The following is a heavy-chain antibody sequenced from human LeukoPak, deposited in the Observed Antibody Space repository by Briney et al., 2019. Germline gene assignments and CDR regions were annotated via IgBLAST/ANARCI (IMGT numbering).Heavy chain of an antibody. CDR1: GGTFSSYA. CDR3: AREIPYPDCSSSGCYGPWDY. V-gene: IGHV1-18*01. D-gene: IGHD2-2*01. Sequence: GASVKVSCKASGGTFSSYAISWLRQAPGQGLEWMGWISTNTGNTDYAQKFQDRVTLTTDTSTTTAYMELRSLTSDDTAVYYCAREIPYPDCSSSGCYGPWDYWGQGTLVLVSS. J-gene: IGHJ4*02. CDR2: ISTNTGNT.